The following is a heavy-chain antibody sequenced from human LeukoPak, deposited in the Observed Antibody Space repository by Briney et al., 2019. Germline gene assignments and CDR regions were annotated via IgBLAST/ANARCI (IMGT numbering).Heavy chain of an antibody. CDR2: IWYDGSNK. Sequence: PGRSLRLSCAASGFTFSSYDMHWVRQAPGKGLEWVAVIWYDGSNKYYADSVKGRFTISRDNSKNTLYLQMNSLRAEDTAVYYCARDRIVGATVFDYWGQGTLVTVSS. V-gene: IGHV3-33*01. CDR3: ARDRIVGATVFDY. J-gene: IGHJ4*02. CDR1: GFTFSSYD. D-gene: IGHD1-26*01.